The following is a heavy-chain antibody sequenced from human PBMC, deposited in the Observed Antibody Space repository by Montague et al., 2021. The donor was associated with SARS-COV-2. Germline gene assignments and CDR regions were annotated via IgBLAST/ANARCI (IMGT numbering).Heavy chain of an antibody. D-gene: IGHD4-23*01. Sequence: SETLSLTCTVSGGSVSSRSYYWGWIRQPPGKGLEWIGSIYYSGSTHYNPFLKSRVTISVDTSKNQFSLKLSSVTAADTAVYYCARRGDYGGPRFDYWGQGTLVSVSS. V-gene: IGHV4-39*01. CDR3: ARRGDYGGPRFDY. CDR1: GGSVSSRSYY. J-gene: IGHJ4*02. CDR2: IYYSGST.